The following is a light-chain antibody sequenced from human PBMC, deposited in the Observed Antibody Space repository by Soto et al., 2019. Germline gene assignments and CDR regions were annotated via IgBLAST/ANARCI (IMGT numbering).Light chain of an antibody. Sequence: QSVLTQPASVSGSPGQSITISCTGTSXDVGGYNYVSWYQQHPGKAPKLMIYEVSNRPSGVSNRFSGSKSGNTASLTISGLQAEDEGDYYCSSYTSSSTLYVFGTGTKVTVL. CDR3: SSYTSSSTLYV. V-gene: IGLV2-14*01. J-gene: IGLJ1*01. CDR1: SXDVGGYNY. CDR2: EVS.